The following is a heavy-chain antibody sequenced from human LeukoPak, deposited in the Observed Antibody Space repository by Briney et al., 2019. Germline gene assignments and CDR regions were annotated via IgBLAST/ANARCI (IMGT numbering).Heavy chain of an antibody. V-gene: IGHV5-51*01. D-gene: IGHD6-6*01. CDR1: GYSFTSYW. Sequence: GESLKISCKGSGYSFTSYWIDWVRQMPGKGLEWMGTIYPGDSDTRYSPSFEGQVTISADKSISTAYLQWSSLKASDTAMYYCARHYSSSSSADSWGQGTLVTVSS. J-gene: IGHJ4*02. CDR2: IYPGDSDT. CDR3: ARHYSSSSSADS.